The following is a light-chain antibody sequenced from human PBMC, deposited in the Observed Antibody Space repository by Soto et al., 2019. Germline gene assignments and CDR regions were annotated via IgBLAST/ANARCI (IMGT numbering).Light chain of an antibody. CDR3: QQYGSSSWT. CDR1: QSVSSSY. CDR2: GAS. V-gene: IGKV3-20*01. Sequence: EIVLTRSPGTLSLSPVERATLSCRASQSVSSSYLAWYQQKPGQAPRLLIYGASSRATGIPDRFSGSGSGTDFTLTISRLEPEDFAVYYCQQYGSSSWTFGQGTKVDIK. J-gene: IGKJ1*01.